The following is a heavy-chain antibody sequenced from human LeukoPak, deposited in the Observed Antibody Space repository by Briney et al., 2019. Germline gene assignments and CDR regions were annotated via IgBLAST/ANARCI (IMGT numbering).Heavy chain of an antibody. D-gene: IGHD2-2*01. CDR1: GFTFSSYW. V-gene: IGHV3-7*01. Sequence: GGSLRLSCAASGFTFSSYWMSWVRQAPGKGLEWVANIKQDGSEKYYVDSVKGRFTISRDNAKNSLYLQMNSLRAEDTAVYYCARDLGYCSSTSCVNYYYYGMDVWGQGTTVTVSS. CDR3: ARDLGYCSSTSCVNYYYYGMDV. J-gene: IGHJ6*02. CDR2: IKQDGSEK.